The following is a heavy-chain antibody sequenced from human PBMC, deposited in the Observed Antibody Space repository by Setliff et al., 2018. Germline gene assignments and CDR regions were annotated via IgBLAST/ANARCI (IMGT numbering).Heavy chain of an antibody. Sequence: GGSLRLSCAASGFNFNTYTMSWVRQAPGKGLEWISYISNGGGAVKYADSVKGRFTISRDNAKNTVYLQMNSLRAEDTAVYYCARVGEYRFLEWFMNYYYNYMDAWGKGTTVTVSS. CDR2: ISNGGGAV. D-gene: IGHD3-3*01. CDR1: GFNFNTYT. V-gene: IGHV3-48*04. CDR3: ARVGEYRFLEWFMNYYYNYMDA. J-gene: IGHJ6*03.